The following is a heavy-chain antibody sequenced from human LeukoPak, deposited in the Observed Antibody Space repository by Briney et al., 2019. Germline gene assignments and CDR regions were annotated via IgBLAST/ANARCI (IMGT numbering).Heavy chain of an antibody. Sequence: ASVKVSCKASGYTFTSYGISWVRQAPGQGLEWMGWISAYNGNTNYAQKLQGRVTMTTDTSTSTAYMELRSLRSDDTAVYYCARDPGYYDSSGYSNESYYYYYMDVWGKGTTVTISS. CDR3: ARDPGYYDSSGYSNESYYYYYMDV. D-gene: IGHD3-22*01. CDR1: GYTFTSYG. V-gene: IGHV1-18*01. J-gene: IGHJ6*03. CDR2: ISAYNGNT.